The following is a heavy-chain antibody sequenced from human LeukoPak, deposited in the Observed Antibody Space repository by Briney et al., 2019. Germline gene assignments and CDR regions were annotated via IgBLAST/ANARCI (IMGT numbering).Heavy chain of an antibody. D-gene: IGHD2-15*01. CDR3: ARGPYCSGGSCYSGY. Sequence: SVKVSCKASGGTGSSYAISWVRQAPGQGLEWMGRIIPILGIANYAQKFQGRVTITADKSTSTAYMELSSLRSEDTAVYYCARGPYCSGGSCYSGYWGQGTLVTVSS. J-gene: IGHJ4*02. CDR1: GGTGSSYA. CDR2: IIPILGIA. V-gene: IGHV1-69*04.